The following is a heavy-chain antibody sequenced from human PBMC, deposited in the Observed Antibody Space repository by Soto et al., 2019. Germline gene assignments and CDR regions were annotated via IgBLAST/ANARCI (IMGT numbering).Heavy chain of an antibody. CDR3: ARGKREYSGYDYYDYYYIDV. CDR1: GYNCTGHQ. V-gene: IGHV1-2*04. CDR2: INPNSGGA. Sequence: SRAAGYNCTGHQIHRVQTASVQGRKGLGWINPNSGGANYGQKFQGWVTMTRDTSISTAYMEVSRLRSDDTAVYYCARGKREYSGYDYYDYYYIDVWGKGTTVTVSS. D-gene: IGHD5-12*01. J-gene: IGHJ6*03.